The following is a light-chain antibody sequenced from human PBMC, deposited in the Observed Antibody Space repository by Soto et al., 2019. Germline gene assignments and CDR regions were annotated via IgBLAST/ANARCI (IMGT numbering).Light chain of an antibody. CDR1: QSISSW. V-gene: IGKV1-5*03. Sequence: DIQMTQSPSTLSASVGDRVTTTCRASQSISSWLAWYQQKPGKAPKLLIYKASSLESGVPSRFSGSGSGTEFTLTISSLQPDDFATYYCQQYNSSPWTFGQGTKVEI. J-gene: IGKJ1*01. CDR2: KAS. CDR3: QQYNSSPWT.